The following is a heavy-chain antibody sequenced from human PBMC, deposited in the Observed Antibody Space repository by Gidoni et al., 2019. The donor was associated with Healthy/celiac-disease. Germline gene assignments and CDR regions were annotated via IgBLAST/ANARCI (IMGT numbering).Heavy chain of an antibody. CDR2: IYYSGST. Sequence: QLQLQASCPGLVKPSETLSLTCTVPCCSISSSSYYWGWIRQPPGKGLAWIGSIYYSGSTYYNPSLKSRVTISVDTSKNQFYLKLSSVTAADTAVYYCSYYYYGMDVWGQGTTVTVSS. CDR3: SYYYYGMDV. J-gene: IGHJ6*02. CDR1: CCSISSSSYY. V-gene: IGHV4-39*01.